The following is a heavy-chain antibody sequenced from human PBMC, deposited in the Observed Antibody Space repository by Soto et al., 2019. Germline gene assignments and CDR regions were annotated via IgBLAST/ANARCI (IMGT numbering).Heavy chain of an antibody. D-gene: IGHD6-19*01. Sequence: KPSETLSLTCNMSGDSYSISTYSWSWIRQPPGKALQWIGFIYQSGVTSYNPSLASRFSISLHRSNNQCSLKLKSVTAADTAVYFCAGMPYTSGLRFDPWGPGTLVTVSS. J-gene: IGHJ5*02. CDR1: GDSYSISTYS. CDR2: IYQSGVT. CDR3: AGMPYTSGLRFDP. V-gene: IGHV4-30-2*01.